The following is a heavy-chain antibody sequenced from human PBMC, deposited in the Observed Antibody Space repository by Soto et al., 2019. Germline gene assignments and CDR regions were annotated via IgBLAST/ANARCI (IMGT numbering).Heavy chain of an antibody. J-gene: IGHJ3*02. D-gene: IGHD3-22*01. CDR1: GFTFSSYA. CDR2: ISYDGSNK. CDR3: ARDRYYYDSSASGAFDI. Sequence: QVQLVESGGGVVQPGRSLRLSCAASGFTFSSYAMHWVRQAPGKGLEWVAVISYDGSNKYYADSVKGRFTISRDNSKNXXYLQMNSLRAEDTAVYYCARDRYYYDSSASGAFDIWGQGTMVTVSS. V-gene: IGHV3-30-3*01.